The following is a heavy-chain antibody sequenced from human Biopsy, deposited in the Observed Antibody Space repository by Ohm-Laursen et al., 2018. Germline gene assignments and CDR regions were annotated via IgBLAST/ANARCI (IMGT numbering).Heavy chain of an antibody. V-gene: IGHV4-59*08. CDR3: ARRGSGGRSFDY. Sequence: SDTLSLTCIVSGASITSYYWSWIRQPPGKGLEWIGFISNSGNTNYNPSLKSRVTISVDMSKNQISLKLGSVTVADTAVFYCARRGSGGRSFDYWGQGSLVTVSS. CDR1: GASITSYY. J-gene: IGHJ4*02. D-gene: IGHD2-15*01. CDR2: ISNSGNT.